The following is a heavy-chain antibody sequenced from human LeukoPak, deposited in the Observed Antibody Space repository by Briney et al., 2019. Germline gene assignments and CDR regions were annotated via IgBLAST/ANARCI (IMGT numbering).Heavy chain of an antibody. D-gene: IGHD3-10*01. CDR2: FDPNTGAT. CDR1: GDTITGYY. J-gene: IGHJ3*02. CDR3: AGYTVVRGITLSAFDI. V-gene: IGHV1-2*02. Sequence: GASVKVSCKASGDTITGYYIHWVRQAPGQGLEWMGCFDPNTGATHYAQKFQGRVTMTRDTSNDTDYMELSRLRSDDTALYYCAGYTVVRGITLSAFDIWGQGTVVSVSS.